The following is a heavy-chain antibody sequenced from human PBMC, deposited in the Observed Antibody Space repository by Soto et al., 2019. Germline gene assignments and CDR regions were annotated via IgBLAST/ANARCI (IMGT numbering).Heavy chain of an antibody. J-gene: IGHJ6*02. CDR3: ARDLDYYDSSGYYHYYYYGMDV. D-gene: IGHD3-22*01. CDR2: IWYDGSNN. V-gene: IGHV3-33*01. CDR1: GFTFGSYG. Sequence: GGSMRLSCSASGFTFGSYGIHWVRQTPGKGLEWLEGIWYDGSNNYYANYVKGRFTIPRDNSKNTLYLQMNSLRAEDTAVYYCARDLDYYDSSGYYHYYYYGMDVWGQVTTVTVSS.